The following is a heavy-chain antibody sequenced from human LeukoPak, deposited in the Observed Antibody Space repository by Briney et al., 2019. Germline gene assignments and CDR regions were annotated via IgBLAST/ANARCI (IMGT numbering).Heavy chain of an antibody. CDR1: GGSISSYY. CDR3: ARGQNYYYYGMDV. Sequence: SETLSPTCTVSGGSISSYYWSWIRQPPGKGLEWIGYIYYSGSTNYNPSLKSRVTISVDTSRNQFSLKLSSVTAADTAVYYCARGQNYYYYGMDVWGQGTTVTVSS. V-gene: IGHV4-59*01. CDR2: IYYSGST. J-gene: IGHJ6*02.